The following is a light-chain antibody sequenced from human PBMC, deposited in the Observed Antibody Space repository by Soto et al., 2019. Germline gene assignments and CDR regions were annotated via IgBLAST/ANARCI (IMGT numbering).Light chain of an antibody. CDR2: AAS. V-gene: IGKV1-27*01. CDR1: QDISNY. CDR3: QKYRSAPSLT. J-gene: IGKJ4*01. Sequence: DIQMTQSPSSLSASVGDRVTITCRASQDISNYLAWYQQKPGKVPKLLIYAASTLQSGVPSRFSGSGSGTDFTLTISSLQPEDVATYYCQKYRSAPSLTFGGGTKVEI.